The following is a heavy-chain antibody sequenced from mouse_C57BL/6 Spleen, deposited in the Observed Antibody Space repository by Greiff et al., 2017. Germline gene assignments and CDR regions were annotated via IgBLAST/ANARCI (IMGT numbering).Heavy chain of an antibody. J-gene: IGHJ4*01. V-gene: IGHV5-4*01. Sequence: EVQLVESGGGLVKPGGSLKLSCAASGFTFSSYAMSWVRQTPEKRLEWVATISDGGSYTYYPDNVKGRFTISRDNAKNNLYLQMSHLTSEDTAMYYCARDRDYDYDLGAMAYWGQGTSVTVSS. D-gene: IGHD2-4*01. CDR2: ISDGGSYT. CDR3: ARDRDYDYDLGAMAY. CDR1: GFTFSSYA.